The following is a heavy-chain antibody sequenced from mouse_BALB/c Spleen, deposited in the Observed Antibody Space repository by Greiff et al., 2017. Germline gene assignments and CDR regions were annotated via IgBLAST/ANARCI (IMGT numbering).Heavy chain of an antibody. CDR2: ISSGGST. CDR3: ARVGITTVVANPYFDY. V-gene: IGHV5-6-5*01. CDR1: GFTFSSYA. J-gene: IGHJ2*01. D-gene: IGHD1-1*01. Sequence: EVHLVESGGGLVKPGGSLKLSCAASGFTFSSYAMSWVRQTPEKRLEWVASISSGGSTYYPDSVKGRFTISRDNARNILYLQMSSLRSEDTAMYYCARVGITTVVANPYFDYWGQGTTLTVSS.